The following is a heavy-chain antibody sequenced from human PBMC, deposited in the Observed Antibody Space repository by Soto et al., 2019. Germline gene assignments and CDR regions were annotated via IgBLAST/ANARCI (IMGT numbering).Heavy chain of an antibody. D-gene: IGHD6-19*01. V-gene: IGHV3-30-3*01. Sequence: QVQLVESGGGVVQPGRSLRLSCAASGFTFSSYTMHWVRQAPGKGLEWVAGISNDGSNKDYPDSVKGRFTTSRDNSKNTLHLQMNSLRAEDTAVYYCAREWSSSVAAPGYWGQGTLVTVSS. CDR1: GFTFSSYT. CDR2: ISNDGSNK. J-gene: IGHJ4*02. CDR3: AREWSSSVAAPGY.